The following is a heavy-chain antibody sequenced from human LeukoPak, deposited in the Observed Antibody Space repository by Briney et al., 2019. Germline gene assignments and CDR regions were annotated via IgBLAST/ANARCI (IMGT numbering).Heavy chain of an antibody. Sequence: GGSLRLSCAASGFTFSSYEMNWVRQAPGKGLEWVSYISSSGSTIYYADSVKGRFTISRDNAKKSLYLQMDSLRAEDTAVYYCARDLDSGSYYFDYWGQGTLVTVSS. CDR1: GFTFSSYE. D-gene: IGHD1-26*01. V-gene: IGHV3-48*03. CDR3: ARDLDSGSYYFDY. J-gene: IGHJ4*02. CDR2: ISSSGSTI.